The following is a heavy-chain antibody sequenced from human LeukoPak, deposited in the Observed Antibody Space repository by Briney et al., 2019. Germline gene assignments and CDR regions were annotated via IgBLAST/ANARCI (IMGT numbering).Heavy chain of an antibody. CDR3: ARDLETTVVTPSDY. Sequence: GGSLRLSCAASGFTFSSYSMYWVRQAPGKGLEWVSYISSSSSTIYYADSVKGRFTISRDNAKNSLYLQMNSLRAEDTAVYYCARDLETTVVTPSDYWGQGTLVTVSS. CDR2: ISSSSSTI. V-gene: IGHV3-48*01. D-gene: IGHD4-23*01. J-gene: IGHJ4*02. CDR1: GFTFSSYS.